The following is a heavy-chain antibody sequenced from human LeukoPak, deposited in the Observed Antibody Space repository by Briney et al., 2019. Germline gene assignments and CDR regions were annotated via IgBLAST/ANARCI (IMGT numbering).Heavy chain of an antibody. V-gene: IGHV3-30*18. CDR2: ISYDGSNK. CDR1: GFTFSSYG. Sequence: GRSLRLSCAASGFTFSSYGMHWVRQAPGKGLEWVAVISYDGSNKYYADSVKGRFTISRDNSKNTLYLQMNSLRAEDTAVYYCAKGYGYSYGSNPDYWGQGTLVTVSS. D-gene: IGHD5-18*01. J-gene: IGHJ4*02. CDR3: AKGYGYSYGSNPDY.